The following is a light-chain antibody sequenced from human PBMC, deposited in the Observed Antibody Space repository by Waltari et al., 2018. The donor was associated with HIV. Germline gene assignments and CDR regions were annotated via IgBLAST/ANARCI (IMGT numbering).Light chain of an antibody. CDR3: CSKAGSRTV. CDR1: SSDLRRYNL. J-gene: IGLJ1*01. CDR2: EGP. V-gene: IGLV2-23*01. Sequence: QSALTQPASVSGSPGQSITISCTAASSDLRRYNLFSGYQHHPGSPPQHTFYEGPKRPSGVSSRFSASKSGKTASLTISGLQPEDEAEYYCCSKAGSRTVFGPGTKVTVL.